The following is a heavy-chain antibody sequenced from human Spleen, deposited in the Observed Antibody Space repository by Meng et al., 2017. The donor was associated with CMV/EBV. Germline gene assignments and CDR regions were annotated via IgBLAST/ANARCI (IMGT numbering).Heavy chain of an antibody. CDR1: GFTFSSYV. V-gene: IGHV3-53*01. J-gene: IGHJ3*02. D-gene: IGHD2-21*02. Sequence: GESLKISCAASGFTFSSYVMIWVRQAPGKGLEWVSLISRDGDTHYTDSVKGRFIISKDNSKKTLYLQMNSLRAEDTAIYYCARDLGGGDTFDIWGQGTMVTVSS. CDR2: ISRDGDT. CDR3: ARDLGGGDTFDI.